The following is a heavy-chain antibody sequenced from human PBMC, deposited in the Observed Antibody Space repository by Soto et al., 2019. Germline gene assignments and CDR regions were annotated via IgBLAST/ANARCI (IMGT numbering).Heavy chain of an antibody. J-gene: IGHJ4*02. CDR2: ISSSSSTI. CDR1: GFTFSSYA. V-gene: IGHV3-48*04. D-gene: IGHD1-26*01. CDR3: ARDETVGATTGFDY. Sequence: GGSLRLSCAASGFTFSSYAMHWVRQAPGKGLEWVSYISSSSSTIYYADSVKGRFTISRDNAKNSLYLQMNSLRAEDTAVYYCARDETVGATTGFDYWGQGTLVTVSS.